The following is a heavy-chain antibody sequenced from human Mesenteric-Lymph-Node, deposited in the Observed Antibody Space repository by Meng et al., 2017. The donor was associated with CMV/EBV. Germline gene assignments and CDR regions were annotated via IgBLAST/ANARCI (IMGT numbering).Heavy chain of an antibody. Sequence: GESLKISCAASGFRFSGYGMNWVRQAPGKGLEWVAFIRYDGSEKHYVDSVKGRFTISRDNSKNTLYLQMNRLRAEDTAVYYCAKDLGGYSYSYFDYWGQGTLVTVSS. CDR3: AKDLGGYSYSYFDY. J-gene: IGHJ4*02. CDR1: GFRFSGYG. V-gene: IGHV3-30*02. CDR2: IRYDGSEK. D-gene: IGHD3-22*01.